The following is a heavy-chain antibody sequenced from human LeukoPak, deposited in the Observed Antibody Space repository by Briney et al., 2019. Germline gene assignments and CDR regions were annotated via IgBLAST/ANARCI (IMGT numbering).Heavy chain of an antibody. V-gene: IGHV4-59*08. CDR2: IYYSGST. CDR3: ARHYYSSGWYGAFDI. CDR1: GGSISSYY. D-gene: IGHD6-19*01. J-gene: IGHJ3*02. Sequence: SETLSLTCTVSGGSISSYYWSWLRQPPGKGLEGIGDIYYSGSTNYNPSLKSRVTISVDTSKNQFSLKLSSVTAADTAVYYCARHYYSSGWYGAFDIWGQGTMVTVSS.